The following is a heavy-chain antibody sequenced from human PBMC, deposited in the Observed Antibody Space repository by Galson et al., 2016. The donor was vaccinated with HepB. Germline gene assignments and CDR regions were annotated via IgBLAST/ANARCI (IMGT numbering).Heavy chain of an antibody. Sequence: TLSLTCSLSGDFITSDSHFWHWVRQSPGKKMEWIGQIYHSGSTAYNPSIESRLSMSVDTSQTQFSLRLTSVTAADTGLYICARRGAGAGPLDLWGRGTLVTVSS. J-gene: IGHJ5*02. D-gene: IGHD6-19*01. CDR3: ARRGAGAGPLDL. V-gene: IGHV4-39*01. CDR1: GDFITSDSHF. CDR2: IYHSGST.